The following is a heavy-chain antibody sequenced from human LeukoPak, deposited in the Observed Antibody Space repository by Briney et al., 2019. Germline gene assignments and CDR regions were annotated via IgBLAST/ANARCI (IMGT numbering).Heavy chain of an antibody. D-gene: IGHD2-15*01. CDR2: INSDGSST. V-gene: IGHV3-74*01. Sequence: AGGSLRLSCAASGFTFSSYRMHWVRQAPGKGLVWVSSINSDGSSTNYADSVKGRFTISRDNAKNTLYLQMNSLRAEDTAVYYCARVPSKYCSGGSCYSKYYFDYWGQGTLVTVSS. J-gene: IGHJ4*02. CDR1: GFTFSSYR. CDR3: ARVPSKYCSGGSCYSKYYFDY.